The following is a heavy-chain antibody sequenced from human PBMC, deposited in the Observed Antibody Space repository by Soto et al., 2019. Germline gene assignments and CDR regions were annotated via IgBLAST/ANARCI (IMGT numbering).Heavy chain of an antibody. CDR2: IYYSGTT. D-gene: IGHD5-12*01. Sequence: PSETLSLTFTVSGGSISSSGYYWDWIRQPPGKGLEWIGSIYYSGTTYYNSSLKSRVPISVDTSKNQFSLKLSSVTAPDTVVFYCARQRGGYSHYYYGMDVWGQGTTVTVS. CDR1: GGSISSSGYY. V-gene: IGHV4-39*01. J-gene: IGHJ6*02. CDR3: ARQRGGYSHYYYGMDV.